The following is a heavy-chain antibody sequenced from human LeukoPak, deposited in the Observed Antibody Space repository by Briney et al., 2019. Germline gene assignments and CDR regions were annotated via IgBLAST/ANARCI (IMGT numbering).Heavy chain of an antibody. CDR3: ARRTFGGVISN. V-gene: IGHV4-59*01. CDR1: GGSISREY. D-gene: IGHD3-16*02. J-gene: IGHJ4*02. CDR2: IYYSGST. Sequence: PSETLSLTCTVSGGSISREYCNWIRQPPGKGLEWIGYIYYSGSTNYNPSLKSRVTILVDTSKDQFSLNLRSVAAADTPVYYCARRTFGGVISNWGQRTLVTVSS.